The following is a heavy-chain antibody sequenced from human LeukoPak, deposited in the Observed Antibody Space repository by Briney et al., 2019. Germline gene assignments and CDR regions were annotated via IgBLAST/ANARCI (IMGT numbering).Heavy chain of an antibody. Sequence: KPSEALSLTCTVSDYSITSGYYWGWIRQPPGKGLEWIASIYHSGSTYYNPSLRSRVTISVDTSKNQFSLKLNSVTAADTAVYYCVRSGSRPPRYFDYWGQGTLVTVSS. V-gene: IGHV4-38-2*02. D-gene: IGHD1-14*01. CDR1: DYSITSGYY. J-gene: IGHJ4*02. CDR2: IYHSGST. CDR3: VRSGSRPPRYFDY.